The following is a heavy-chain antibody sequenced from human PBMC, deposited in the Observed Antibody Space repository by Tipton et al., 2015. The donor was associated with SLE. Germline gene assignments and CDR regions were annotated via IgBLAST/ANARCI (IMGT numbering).Heavy chain of an antibody. D-gene: IGHD3-3*01. CDR2: ISYDGSNK. CDR1: GFTFSSYE. V-gene: IGHV3-30-3*01. CDR3: ARDQVTIFGVVINYYMDV. Sequence: SLRLSCAASGFTFSSYEMNWVRQAPGKGLGWVAVISYDGSNKYYADSVKGRFTISRDNSKNTLYLQMNSLRAEDTAVYYCARDQVTIFGVVINYYMDVWGKGTTVTVSS. J-gene: IGHJ6*03.